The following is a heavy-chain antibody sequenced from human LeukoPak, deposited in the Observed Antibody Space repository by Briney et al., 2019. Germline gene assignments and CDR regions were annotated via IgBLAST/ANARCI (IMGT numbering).Heavy chain of an antibody. CDR1: GGSISSSNW. CDR3: ARSRSAGY. CDR2: IKRDGSEK. Sequence: ETLSLTCAVSGGSISSSNWWSWVRQAPGKGLEWVANIKRDGSEKYYVDSVKGRFTISRDNAKNSLYLQMDSLRAEDTAVYYCARSRSAGYWGQGTLVTVSS. J-gene: IGHJ4*02. V-gene: IGHV3-7*01.